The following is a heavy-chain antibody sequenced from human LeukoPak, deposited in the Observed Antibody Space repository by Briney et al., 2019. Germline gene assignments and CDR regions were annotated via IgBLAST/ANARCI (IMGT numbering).Heavy chain of an antibody. CDR3: ARWGGYCSTISCTYYYGMDV. V-gene: IGHV4-59*01. J-gene: IGHJ6*02. D-gene: IGHD2-2*01. CDR2: IYYSGST. CDR1: GGSISSYY. Sequence: PSETLSLTCTVSGGSISSYYWSWIRQSPGKGLEWIGNIYYSGSTNYNPSLKSRVTISVDTSKNQFSLNLSSVTAADTAVYFCARWGGYCSTISCTYYYGMDVWGRGTTVTVSS.